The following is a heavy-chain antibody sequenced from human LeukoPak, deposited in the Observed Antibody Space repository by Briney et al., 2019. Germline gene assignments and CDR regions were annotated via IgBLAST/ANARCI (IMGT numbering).Heavy chain of an antibody. CDR2: ISAYNGNT. J-gene: IGHJ4*02. V-gene: IGHV1-18*01. CDR3: ARAQTTGFGESLHY. Sequence: ASVKVSCKASGYTFTSYGISWVRQAPGQGLEWMGWISAYNGNTRYAQNLQGRVTLTTDTSTSTAYMEVRSLRSDDTAVYYCARAQTTGFGESLHYWGQGTLVTVSS. D-gene: IGHD3-10*01. CDR1: GYTFTSYG.